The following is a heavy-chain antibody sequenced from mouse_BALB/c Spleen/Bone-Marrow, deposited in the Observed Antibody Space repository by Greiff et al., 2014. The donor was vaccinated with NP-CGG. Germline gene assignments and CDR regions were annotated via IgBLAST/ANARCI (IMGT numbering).Heavy chain of an antibody. CDR3: TRRSLLSDYYSMDY. D-gene: IGHD2-10*01. CDR2: INPSNGGT. Sequence: VQLQQPGAELVKPGASVKLSCKASGYTFTSYYLYWVKQRPGQGLEWIGEINPSNGGTNFNERFKSKASLTVDKSSSTAYMQLNSLTSEDSAVYCCTRRSLLSDYYSMDYWGQGTSVTVSS. CDR1: GYTFTSYY. J-gene: IGHJ4*01. V-gene: IGHV1S81*02.